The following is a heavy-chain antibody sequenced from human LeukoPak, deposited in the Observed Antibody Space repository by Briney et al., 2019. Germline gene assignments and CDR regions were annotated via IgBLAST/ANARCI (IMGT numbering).Heavy chain of an antibody. CDR2: IYYSGST. Sequence: SETLSLTCTVSGGSISSSSYYWGWIRLPPGKGLEWIGSIYYSGSTYYNPSLKSRVTISVDTSKNQFSLKLSSVTAADTAVYYCASGGPIVVVVAARIWFDPWGQGTLVTVSS. V-gene: IGHV4-39*01. CDR1: GGSISSSSYY. J-gene: IGHJ5*02. CDR3: ASGGPIVVVVAARIWFDP. D-gene: IGHD2-15*01.